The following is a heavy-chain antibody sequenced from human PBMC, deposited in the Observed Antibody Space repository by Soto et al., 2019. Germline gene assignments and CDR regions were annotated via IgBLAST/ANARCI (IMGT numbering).Heavy chain of an antibody. CDR2: THHSGRT. J-gene: IGHJ4*02. CDR1: GGSMSSSNW. CDR3: ARSEATVLDY. Sequence: QVQLQESGPGLVKPSGTLSLTSTVSGGSMSSSNWWNWVRQPPGKGLEWIGETHHSGRTNYNPSLKSRVTISVDRSKNHFSLNLSSVTAADTAVYYCARSEATVLDYWGQGTLVTVSS. V-gene: IGHV4-4*02. D-gene: IGHD4-17*01.